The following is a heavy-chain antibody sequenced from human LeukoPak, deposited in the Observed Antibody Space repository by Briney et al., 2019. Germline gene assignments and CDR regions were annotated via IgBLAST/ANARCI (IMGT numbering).Heavy chain of an antibody. Sequence: ASVKVSCKASGYTFTSYGISWVRQAPRQGLEWMGWISAYNGNTNYAQKLQGRVTMTTDTSTSTAYMELRSLRSDDTAVYYCARTGSFFDSSGYLVYWGQGTLVTVSS. CDR3: ARTGSFFDSSGYLVY. J-gene: IGHJ4*02. D-gene: IGHD3-22*01. CDR1: GYTFTSYG. V-gene: IGHV1-18*01. CDR2: ISAYNGNT.